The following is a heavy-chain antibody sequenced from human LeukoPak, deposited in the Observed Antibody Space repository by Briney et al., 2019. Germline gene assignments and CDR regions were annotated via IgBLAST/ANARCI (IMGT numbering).Heavy chain of an antibody. J-gene: IGHJ4*02. CDR1: GFTFSSYA. CDR3: AKAHSSSWYGGDY. V-gene: IGHV3-23*01. CDR2: IIGSGGST. D-gene: IGHD6-13*01. Sequence: GGSLRLSCAASGFTFSSYAMSWVRQAPGEGLEWVSAIIGSGGSTYYADSARGRFTISRDNSKNTLYLQMNSLREADTAVYYCAKAHSSSWYGGDYWGQGTLVTVSS.